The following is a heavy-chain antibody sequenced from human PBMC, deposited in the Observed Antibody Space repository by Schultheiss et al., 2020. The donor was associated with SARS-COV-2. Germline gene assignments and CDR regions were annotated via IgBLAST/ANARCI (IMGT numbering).Heavy chain of an antibody. CDR3: ARACTNGVCDNYYYGMDV. Sequence: GGSLRLYCKGSGYSFTRYWISWVRQMPGKGLEWMGRIDPSDSYTNYSPSFQGHVTISADKSISTAYLQWSSLKASDTAMYYCARACTNGVCDNYYYGMDVWGQGTTVTVSS. J-gene: IGHJ6*02. CDR1: GYSFTRYW. D-gene: IGHD2-8*01. V-gene: IGHV5-10-1*01. CDR2: IDPSDSYT.